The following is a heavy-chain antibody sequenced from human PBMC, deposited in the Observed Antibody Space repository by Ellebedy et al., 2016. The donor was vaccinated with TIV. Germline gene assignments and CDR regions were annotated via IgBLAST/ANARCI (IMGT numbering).Heavy chain of an antibody. CDR2: ISSSSSTI. J-gene: IGHJ3*02. V-gene: IGHV3-48*02. D-gene: IGHD6-6*01. CDR3: ARASEYSSSSKGGPDAFDI. CDR1: GFTFSSYS. Sequence: GESLKISCAASGFTFSSYSMNWVRQAPGKGLEWVSYISSSSSTIYYADSVRGRFTISRDNAKNSLYLQMNSLRDEDTAVYYCARASEYSSSSKGGPDAFDIWGQGTMVTVSS.